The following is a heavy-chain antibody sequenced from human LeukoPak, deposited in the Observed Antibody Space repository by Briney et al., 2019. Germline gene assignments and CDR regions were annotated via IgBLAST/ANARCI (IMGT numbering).Heavy chain of an antibody. V-gene: IGHV4-34*01. Sequence: SETLSLTCAVYGGSFSGYYWSWIRQPPGKGLEWIGEINHSGSTNYNPSLKSRVTISVDTSKNQFSLKLSSVTAADTAVYYCARSVAGPYFDYWGQGTLVTVSS. CDR3: ARSVAGPYFDY. CDR1: GGSFSGYY. D-gene: IGHD5/OR15-5a*01. J-gene: IGHJ4*02. CDR2: INHSGST.